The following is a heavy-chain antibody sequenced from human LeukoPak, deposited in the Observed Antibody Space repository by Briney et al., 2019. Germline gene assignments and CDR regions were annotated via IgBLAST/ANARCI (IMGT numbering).Heavy chain of an antibody. J-gene: IGHJ4*02. CDR1: GYTFTGYA. CDR3: ARVDLAWDSSGYFRAANDY. Sequence: ASVKVSCKASGYTFTGYAIGWVRQAPGQGLEWMGWVSAYNGVTNYEHKFQGRVTMTTDTPTSTGYMELRSLTSDDTAVYYCARVDLAWDSSGYFRAANDYWGQGTLVTVSS. V-gene: IGHV1-18*01. D-gene: IGHD3-22*01. CDR2: VSAYNGVT.